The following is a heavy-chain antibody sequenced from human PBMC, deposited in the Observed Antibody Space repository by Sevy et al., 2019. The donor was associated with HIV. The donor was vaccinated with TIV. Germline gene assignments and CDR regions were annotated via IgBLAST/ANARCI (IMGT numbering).Heavy chain of an antibody. CDR2: ISGRDSST. Sequence: GGSLRLSCAASGFSFSGYVMNWVRQAPGKGLEWVSSISGRDSSTYYADSVRGRFIISRDNSENTLYLQMNGLRAEDTAVYYCAKVTLSELLAAHDAFDVWGQGTMVTVSS. V-gene: IGHV3-23*01. D-gene: IGHD1-26*01. CDR1: GFSFSGYV. J-gene: IGHJ3*01. CDR3: AKVTLSELLAAHDAFDV.